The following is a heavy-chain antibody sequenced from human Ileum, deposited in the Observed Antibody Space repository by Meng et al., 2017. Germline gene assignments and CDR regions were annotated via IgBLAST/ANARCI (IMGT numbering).Heavy chain of an antibody. Sequence: GESLKISCTASEFTFGDDTMSWFRQAPGKGLEWVGFIRSKAYGGTSEYAASVKGRFTISRDDSKSIAYLQMNSLKTEDTAVYYCTRDSWGHMPPDSFDIWGQGTMVTVSS. CDR3: TRDSWGHMPPDSFDI. J-gene: IGHJ3*02. V-gene: IGHV3-49*03. D-gene: IGHD3-16*01. CDR2: IRSKAYGGTS. CDR1: EFTFGDDT.